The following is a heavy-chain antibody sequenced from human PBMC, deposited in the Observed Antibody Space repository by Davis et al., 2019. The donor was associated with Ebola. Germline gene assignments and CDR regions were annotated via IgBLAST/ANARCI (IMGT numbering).Heavy chain of an antibody. J-gene: IGHJ6*02. Sequence: SGPTLVKPTQPLTLTCTFSGFSLSTSGVGVGWIRQPPGKSLEWLALIYWDDDKRYSPSLESRHTIPKDTSKNQVVLTMTNMDPLDTAIYYRAHSCSGGSCSKAHQYYYYGMDVWGQGTTVTVSS. D-gene: IGHD2-15*01. CDR1: GFSLSTSGVG. CDR3: AHSCSGGSCSKAHQYYYYGMDV. V-gene: IGHV2-5*02. CDR2: IYWDDDK.